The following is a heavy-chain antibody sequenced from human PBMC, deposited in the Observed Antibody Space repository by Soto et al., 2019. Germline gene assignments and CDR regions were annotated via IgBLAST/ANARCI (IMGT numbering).Heavy chain of an antibody. D-gene: IGHD6-13*01. Sequence: TSETLSLTCAVYGGSFSGYYWSWIRQPPGKGLEWIGEINHSGSTNYNPSLKSRVTISVDTSKNQFSLELSAVTAADTAVYYCARGRYSSRWYGGRDSSAWYYWFDPWRQGTLVTVSS. J-gene: IGHJ5*02. CDR3: ARGRYSSRWYGGRDSSAWYYWFDP. V-gene: IGHV4-34*01. CDR1: GGSFSGYY. CDR2: INHSGST.